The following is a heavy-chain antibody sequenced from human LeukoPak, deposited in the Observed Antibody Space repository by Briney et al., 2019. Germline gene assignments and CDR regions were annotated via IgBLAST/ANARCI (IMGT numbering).Heavy chain of an antibody. Sequence: ASVKVSCKASGYTFTTFDINWVRQATGQGLEWMGWMNPNSGNTGYAQKFQGRVTMTRNTSISTAYMELSSLRSEDTAVYYRARGPNKSDGGNSGSAWFDPWGQGTLVTVSS. D-gene: IGHD4-23*01. V-gene: IGHV1-8*01. CDR3: ARGPNKSDGGNSGSAWFDP. CDR1: GYTFTTFD. J-gene: IGHJ5*02. CDR2: MNPNSGNT.